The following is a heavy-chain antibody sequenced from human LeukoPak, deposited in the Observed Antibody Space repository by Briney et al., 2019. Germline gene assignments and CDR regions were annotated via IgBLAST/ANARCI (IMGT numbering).Heavy chain of an antibody. V-gene: IGHV3-23*01. J-gene: IGHJ4*02. CDR3: ASLLRLGELSLYDY. CDR2: ISGSGVST. D-gene: IGHD3-16*02. Sequence: GGSLRLSCAASGFTFSSYAMSWVRQAPGKGLEWVSAISGSGVSTYYADSVKGRFTISRDNSKNTLYLQMNSLRAEDTAVYYCASLLRLGELSLYDYWGQGTLVTVSS. CDR1: GFTFSSYA.